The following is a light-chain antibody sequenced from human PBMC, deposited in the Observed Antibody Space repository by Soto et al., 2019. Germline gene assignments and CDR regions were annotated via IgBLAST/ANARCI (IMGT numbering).Light chain of an antibody. J-gene: IGLJ1*01. Sequence: QSALTQPASVSGSPGQSITISCTGTSSDVGVYNYVSWYQQHPGKAPKLMIYEVSDRPSGVSNRFSGSKSGNTASLTISGLQAEDEADYYCSSYTSSGTYVFATGTKLTVL. CDR1: SSDVGVYNY. CDR2: EVS. CDR3: SSYTSSGTYV. V-gene: IGLV2-14*01.